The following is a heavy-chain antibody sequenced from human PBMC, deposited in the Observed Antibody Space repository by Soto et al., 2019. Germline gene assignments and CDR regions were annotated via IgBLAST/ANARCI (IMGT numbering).Heavy chain of an antibody. D-gene: IGHD5-18*01. CDR3: ARGNTAMVGPPSYYYYGMDV. V-gene: IGHV3-48*02. J-gene: IGHJ6*02. CDR2: ISSSSSTI. Sequence: EVQLVESGGGLVQPGGSLGLSCAASGFTFSSYSMNWVRQAPGKGLEWVSYISSSSSTIYYADSVKGRFTISRDNAKNSLYLQMNSLRDADTAVYYCARGNTAMVGPPSYYYYGMDVWGQGTTVTVSS. CDR1: GFTFSSYS.